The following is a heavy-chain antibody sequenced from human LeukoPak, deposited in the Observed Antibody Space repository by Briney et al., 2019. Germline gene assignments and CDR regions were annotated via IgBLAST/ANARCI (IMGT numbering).Heavy chain of an antibody. D-gene: IGHD3-22*01. Sequence: SETLSLTCTVSGGSIIGSYWTWIRQSPGKGLEYIEYIYNTVDVNYSPSLKSRVTISIDMSGNQFSLRLNSVTAADTALYYCARSRYYDSTGYNPTYYFDSWGQGALVTVSS. V-gene: IGHV4-59*01. CDR3: ARSRYYDSTGYNPTYYFDS. CDR1: GGSIIGSY. CDR2: IYNTVDV. J-gene: IGHJ4*02.